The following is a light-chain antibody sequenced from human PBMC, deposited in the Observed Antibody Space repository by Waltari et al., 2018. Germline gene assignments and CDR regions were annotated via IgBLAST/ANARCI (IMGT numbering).Light chain of an antibody. CDR3: QQYESLPLT. V-gene: IGKV1-33*01. CDR2: DVS. J-gene: IGKJ4*01. Sequence: DIQMTQSPSSLSASVGDRVTIPCQASHQVAHYLNWYQQKPGKAPKLLIYDVSNLQSGVPSRFSGTGSGTKFTFTISALQADDIGTYYCQQYESLPLTFGGGTKVEIK. CDR1: HQVAHY.